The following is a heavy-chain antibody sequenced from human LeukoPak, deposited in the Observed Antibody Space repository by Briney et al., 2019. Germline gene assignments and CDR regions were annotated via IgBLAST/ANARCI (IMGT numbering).Heavy chain of an antibody. CDR1: GFTFSSYS. V-gene: IGHV3-21*01. D-gene: IGHD1-26*01. Sequence: PGTSLRLSCAASGFTFSSYSMNWVRQAPGKGLEWVSSISSSSSYIYYADSVKGRFTISRDNAKNSLYLQMNSLRAEDTAVYYCAMDVTQVGATHEFDYWGQGTLVTVSS. J-gene: IGHJ4*02. CDR3: AMDVTQVGATHEFDY. CDR2: ISSSSSYI.